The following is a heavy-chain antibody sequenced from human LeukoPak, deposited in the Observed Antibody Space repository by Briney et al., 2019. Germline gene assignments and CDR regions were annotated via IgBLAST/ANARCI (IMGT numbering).Heavy chain of an antibody. J-gene: IGHJ5*02. Sequence: SETLSLTCTVSGGSISSYYWSWIRQPPGKGLEWIGHIYYSGSTNYNPSLKSRVTISVDTSKNQFSLKLSSVTAADTAVYYCAGMRVRGVIISYLFDPWGQGTLVTVSS. CDR1: GGSISSYY. D-gene: IGHD3-10*01. CDR2: IYYSGST. CDR3: AGMRVRGVIISYLFDP. V-gene: IGHV4-59*01.